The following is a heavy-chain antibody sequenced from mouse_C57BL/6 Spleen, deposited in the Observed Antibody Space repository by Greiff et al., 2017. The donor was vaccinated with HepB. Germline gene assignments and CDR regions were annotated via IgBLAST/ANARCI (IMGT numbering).Heavy chain of an antibody. V-gene: IGHV1-80*01. J-gene: IGHJ2*01. CDR3: ARSAYYYGSSGDY. CDR2: IYHGDGDT. D-gene: IGHD1-1*01. CDR1: GYAFSSYW. Sequence: VQLQQSGAELVKPGASVKISCKASGYAFSSYWMNWVKQRPGKGLEWIGQIYHGDGDTNYNGKFNGKATLTADKSSSTAYMQLSSLTSEDSAVYFCARSAYYYGSSGDYWGQGTTLTVSS.